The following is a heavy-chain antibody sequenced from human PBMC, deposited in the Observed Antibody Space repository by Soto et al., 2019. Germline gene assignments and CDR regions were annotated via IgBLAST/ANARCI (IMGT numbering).Heavy chain of an antibody. CDR2: IYYSGST. J-gene: IGHJ4*02. V-gene: IGHV4-39*01. CDR1: GGSISSSSYY. D-gene: IGHD2-15*01. Sequence: QLQLQESGPGLVKPSETLSLTCTVSGGSISSSSYYWGWIRQPPGKGLEWIGSIYYSGSTYYNPSPQSRVTISVDTSKNQFSLKLSSLTAADTAVYYCARHTPAISISDHWGQGTLVTVSS. CDR3: ARHTPAISISDH.